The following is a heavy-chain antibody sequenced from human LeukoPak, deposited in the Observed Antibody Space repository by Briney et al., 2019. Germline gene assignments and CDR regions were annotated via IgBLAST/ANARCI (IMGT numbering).Heavy chain of an antibody. CDR1: GFTFSNYW. D-gene: IGHD2-2*01. Sequence: PGGSLRLSCAASGFTFSNYWMSWVRQAPGKGLEWVANIRQDGSEKYYVDSMRGRFTISRDNAENSLYLQMSSLRAEDTAVYYCGRSTAGFDYGGGEPRAPVPS. CDR2: IRQDGSEK. J-gene: IGHJ4*02. V-gene: IGHV3-7*01. CDR3: GRSTAGFDY.